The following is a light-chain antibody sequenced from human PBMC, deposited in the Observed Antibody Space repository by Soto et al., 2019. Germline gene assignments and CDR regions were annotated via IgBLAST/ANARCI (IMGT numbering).Light chain of an antibody. J-gene: IGLJ2*01. CDR3: SSYTTRSTLV. CDR1: SSDVGAYDF. CDR2: DVT. Sequence: QSVLTQPASVSGSPGHSITISCTGTSSDVGAYDFVSWYQHYPGKAPKLVTFDVTHRPPGISDRFSGSKSANTASLTISGLHAEDEAFYYCSSYTTRSTLVFGGGTKLTVL. V-gene: IGLV2-14*01.